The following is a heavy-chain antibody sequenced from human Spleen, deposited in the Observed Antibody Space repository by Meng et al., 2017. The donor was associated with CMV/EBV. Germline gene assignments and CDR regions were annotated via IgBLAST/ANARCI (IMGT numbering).Heavy chain of an antibody. CDR1: GSSISSNGEG. D-gene: IGHD2/OR15-2a*01. J-gene: IGHJ5*02. Sequence: LSGSSISSNGEGVGGIRKAPGKALEWLALIYWNDDTRYSTSLKTRLTIIRDTSKNKVVLTVTNMDPVDTATYYCAHTKVIPATAWFDPWGQGTLVTVSS. V-gene: IGHV2-5*01. CDR3: AHTKVIPATAWFDP. CDR2: IYWNDDT.